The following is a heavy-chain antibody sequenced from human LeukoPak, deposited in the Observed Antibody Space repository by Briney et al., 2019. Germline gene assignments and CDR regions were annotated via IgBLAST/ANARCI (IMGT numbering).Heavy chain of an antibody. Sequence: SSETLSLTCTVSGGSISSGGYYWSWIRQHPGKGLEWIGYIYYSGSTYHNPSLKSRVTISVDTSKNQFSLKLSSVTAADTAVYYCARHDNAGGNYFDYWGQGTLVTVSS. V-gene: IGHV4-39*01. D-gene: IGHD1-26*01. CDR1: GGSISSGGYY. J-gene: IGHJ4*02. CDR3: ARHDNAGGNYFDY. CDR2: IYYSGST.